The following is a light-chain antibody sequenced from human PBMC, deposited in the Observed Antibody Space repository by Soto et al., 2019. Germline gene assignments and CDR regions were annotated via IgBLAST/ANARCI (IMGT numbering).Light chain of an antibody. CDR1: QSVSSN. Sequence: EIVLTHSPATLSVSPGEVATLSCRASQSVSSNLVWYQHKPGQAPRLLIYHTSNRATGIPARFSGSGSGTDFTRTISSLEPEDFAVYYCHQRQSWPRTFGQGTKVDIK. CDR3: HQRQSWPRT. V-gene: IGKV3-11*01. CDR2: HTS. J-gene: IGKJ1*01.